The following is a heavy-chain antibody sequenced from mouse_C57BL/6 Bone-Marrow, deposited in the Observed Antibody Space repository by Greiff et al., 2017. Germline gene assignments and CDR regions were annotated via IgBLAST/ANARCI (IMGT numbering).Heavy chain of an antibody. J-gene: IGHJ2*01. CDR3: ARGGYYVEY. CDR2: IDPSDSYT. Sequence: QVQLQQPGAELVMPGASVKLSCKASGYTFTSYWMHWVKQRPGQGLEWIGEIDPSDSYTNYNQKFKGKSTLTVDKSSITAYMQLSSLTSEDSAVYYCARGGYYVEYWGQGTTLTVSS. V-gene: IGHV1-69*01. CDR1: GYTFTSYW.